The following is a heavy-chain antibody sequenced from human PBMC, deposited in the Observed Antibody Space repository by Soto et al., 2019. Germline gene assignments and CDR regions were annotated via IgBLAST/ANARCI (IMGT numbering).Heavy chain of an antibody. CDR2: IIPIFGTA. V-gene: IGHV1-69*01. D-gene: IGHD3-22*01. Sequence: QVQLVQSGAEVKKPGSSVKVSCKASGGTFSSYAISWVRQAPGQGLEWMGGIIPIFGTANYAQKFQGRVTITGDESTSTAYMELSRLRSEDTAVYYCARGRNYYDSSGYSFWGIGGKNNWFDPWGQGTLVTVSS. CDR3: ARGRNYYDSSGYSFWGIGGKNNWFDP. J-gene: IGHJ5*02. CDR1: GGTFSSYA.